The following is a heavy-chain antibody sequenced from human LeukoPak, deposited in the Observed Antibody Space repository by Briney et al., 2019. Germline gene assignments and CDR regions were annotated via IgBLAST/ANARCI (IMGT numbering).Heavy chain of an antibody. CDR1: GGTFSSYA. J-gene: IGHJ1*01. CDR3: ARGYCSGGSCYSYFQH. V-gene: IGHV1-69*05. CDR2: IIPIFGTA. D-gene: IGHD2-15*01. Sequence: ASVKVSCKASGGTFSSYAISWVRQAPGQGLEWMGGIIPIFGTANYAQKFQGRVTITTDESTSTAYMELSSLRSEDTAVYYCARGYCSGGSCYSYFQHWGQGTLVTVSS.